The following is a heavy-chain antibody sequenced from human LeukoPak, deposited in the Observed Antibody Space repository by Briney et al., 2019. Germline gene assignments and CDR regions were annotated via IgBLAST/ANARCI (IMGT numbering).Heavy chain of an antibody. CDR2: ISGSRGAT. CDR1: GFSFSSYA. CDR3: AKSYDSSGFYLPY. D-gene: IGHD3-22*01. Sequence: GGSLRLSCAASGFSFSSYAMSWVRQAPGKGLEWVSVISGSRGATYYADSVRGRFTISRDNSKNTLYLQMNSLRAEDTVLYYCAKSYDSSGFYLPYWGQGTLVTVSS. V-gene: IGHV3-23*01. J-gene: IGHJ4*02.